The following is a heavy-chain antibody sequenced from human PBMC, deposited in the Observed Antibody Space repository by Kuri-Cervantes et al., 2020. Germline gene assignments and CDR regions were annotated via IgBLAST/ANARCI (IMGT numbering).Heavy chain of an antibody. CDR1: GSSISSSSYY. Sequence: ESLKISCTVSGSSISSSSYYWGWIRQPPGKGLEWIGSIYYSGSTYYNPSLKSRVTISVDTSRKQFSLKLSTVTAADTAVYYSARAGSGRGWFDPWGQGALVTVSS. V-gene: IGHV4-39*07. J-gene: IGHJ5*02. D-gene: IGHD3-10*01. CDR2: IYYSGST. CDR3: ARAGSGRGWFDP.